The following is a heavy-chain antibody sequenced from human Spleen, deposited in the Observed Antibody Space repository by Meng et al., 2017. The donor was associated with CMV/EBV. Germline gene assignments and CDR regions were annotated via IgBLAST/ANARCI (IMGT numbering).Heavy chain of an antibody. D-gene: IGHD3-10*01. CDR1: GGSVSSGSYY. Sequence: SETLSLTCTVSGGSVSSGSYYWSWIRQPPGKGLEWIGYIYYSGSTNYNPSLKSRVTISVDTSKNQFSLKLSSVTAADTAVYYCAAWGSWSRSTDVWGQGTTVTVSS. V-gene: IGHV4-61*01. CDR2: IYYSGST. CDR3: AAWGSWSRSTDV. J-gene: IGHJ6*02.